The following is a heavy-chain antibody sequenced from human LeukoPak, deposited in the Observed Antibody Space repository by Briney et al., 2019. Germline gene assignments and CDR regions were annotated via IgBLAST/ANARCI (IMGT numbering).Heavy chain of an antibody. D-gene: IGHD2-21*02. J-gene: IGHJ4*02. V-gene: IGHV3-13*01. CDR2: IGIGGGT. CDR3: ARGGIPVTGIDEVDY. CDR1: GFTFSSYD. Sequence: GGSLRLSCAASGFTFSSYDMHWVRQATGKGLEWVSAIGIGGGTYYPGSVKGRFTISRENAKNSLYLQMNSLRAGDTAVYYCARGGIPVTGIDEVDYWGQGTLVTVSS.